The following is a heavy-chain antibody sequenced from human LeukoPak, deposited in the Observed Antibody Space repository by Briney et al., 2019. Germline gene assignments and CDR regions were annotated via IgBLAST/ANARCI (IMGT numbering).Heavy chain of an antibody. CDR2: IRYDGTNK. D-gene: IGHD3-3*01. Sequence: GGSLRLSCAASGFTFSGYGMHWVRQAPGKGLEWVAFIRYDGTNKYYADSVKGRFTISRDNSKNTLYLQMNSLRAEDTAVYYCAKDLRFLEWSTPSFDYWGQGTLVTVSS. V-gene: IGHV3-30*02. CDR3: AKDLRFLEWSTPSFDY. CDR1: GFTFSGYG. J-gene: IGHJ4*02.